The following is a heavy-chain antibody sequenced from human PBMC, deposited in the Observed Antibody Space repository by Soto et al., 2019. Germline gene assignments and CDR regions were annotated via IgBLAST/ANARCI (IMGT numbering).Heavy chain of an antibody. CDR1: GGSISSYY. J-gene: IGHJ6*03. V-gene: IGHV4-59*01. CDR2: IYYSGST. D-gene: IGHD6-13*01. CDR3: ARGQLAAAGILLGYYYYMDV. Sequence: PSETLSLTCTVSGGSISSYYWSWIRQPPGKGLEWIGYIYYSGSTNYNPSLKSRVTISVDTSKNQFSLKLSSVTAADTAVYYSARGQLAAAGILLGYYYYMDVWGKGTTVTVSS.